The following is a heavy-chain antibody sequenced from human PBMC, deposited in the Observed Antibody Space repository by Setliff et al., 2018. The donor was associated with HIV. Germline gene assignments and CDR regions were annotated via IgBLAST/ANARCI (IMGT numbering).Heavy chain of an antibody. CDR3: AKDGSGSYMVYYYYMDL. Sequence: GGSLRLSCAASGFTVSSYYMAWVRQAPGKGLEWISYISSSGSTRYYADSVKGRFTISRDNSKNILYLQMNSLRVEDTAVYYCAKDGSGSYMVYYYYMDLWGKGTTVTVSS. CDR1: GFTVSSYY. CDR2: ISSSGSTR. V-gene: IGHV3-48*01. J-gene: IGHJ6*04. D-gene: IGHD3-10*01.